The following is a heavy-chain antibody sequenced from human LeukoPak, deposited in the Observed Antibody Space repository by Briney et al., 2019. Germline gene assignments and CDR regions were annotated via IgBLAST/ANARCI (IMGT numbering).Heavy chain of an antibody. V-gene: IGHV3-66*01. CDR2: IYSGGGT. Sequence: GGSLRLSCEASGFTLRSNHMSWVRQAPGKGLEWASLIYSGGGTYYADSVKGRFTISRDNSKNTLYLQMNSLRAEDTALYYCVREGYCSGGSCYSDYWGQGTLVTVSS. J-gene: IGHJ4*02. D-gene: IGHD2-15*01. CDR3: VREGYCSGGSCYSDY. CDR1: GFTLRSNH.